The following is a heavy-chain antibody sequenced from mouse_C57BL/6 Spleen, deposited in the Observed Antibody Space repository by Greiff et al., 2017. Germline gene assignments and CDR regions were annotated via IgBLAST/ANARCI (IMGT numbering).Heavy chain of an antibody. CDR3: ASFYDYDECLAY. V-gene: IGHV1-64*01. Sequence: VQLQQPGAELVKPGASVKLSCKASGYTFTSYWMHWVKQRPGQGLEWIGMIHPNSGSTNYNEKFKSKATLTVDKSSSTAYMQLSSLTSEDSAVYYCASFYDYDECLAYWGKGTLVTVCA. D-gene: IGHD2-4*01. J-gene: IGHJ3*01. CDR2: IHPNSGST. CDR1: GYTFTSYW.